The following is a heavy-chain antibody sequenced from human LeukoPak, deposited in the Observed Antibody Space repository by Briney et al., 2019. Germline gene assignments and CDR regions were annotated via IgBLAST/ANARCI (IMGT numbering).Heavy chain of an antibody. Sequence: SETLSLTCTVSGGSISSYYWSWIRLPPGKGLEGIGSIYYSGSTNYNPSLKSRVTISVDPSKNQFSLKLTSVTAADTAVYYCARRGTTWYFEDWGQGTLVTVSS. V-gene: IGHV4-59*08. CDR3: ARRGTTWYFED. CDR2: IYYSGST. D-gene: IGHD1-14*01. J-gene: IGHJ4*02. CDR1: GGSISSYY.